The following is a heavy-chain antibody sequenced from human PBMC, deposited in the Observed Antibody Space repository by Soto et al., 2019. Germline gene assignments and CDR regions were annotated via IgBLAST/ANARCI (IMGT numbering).Heavy chain of an antibody. D-gene: IGHD2-2*02. Sequence: QVQLVQSGAEVKKPGASVKVSCKASGYTFNMYGITWVRQAPGQGLEWMGWISAYNGYTNYAQKLQGRVTMTTDTSTRTAYMELRSLRSDDTAVYYCARQDVVVPRAIPEFDPWGQGTLVTVSS. CDR1: GYTFNMYG. V-gene: IGHV1-18*04. CDR3: ARQDVVVPRAIPEFDP. CDR2: ISAYNGYT. J-gene: IGHJ5*02.